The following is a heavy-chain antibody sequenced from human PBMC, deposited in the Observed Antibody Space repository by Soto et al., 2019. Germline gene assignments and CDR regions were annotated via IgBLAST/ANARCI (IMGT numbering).Heavy chain of an antibody. J-gene: IGHJ4*02. CDR2: IYHSGST. V-gene: IGHV4-30-2*02. CDR1: GGSISSGDYS. D-gene: IGHD3-10*01. Sequence: SETLSLTCAVSGGSISSGDYSWSWIRQPPGKGLEWIGYIYHSGSTYYNPSLKSRVTISIDRSKNQFSLKLSSVTAADTAVYYCARRIRGVLDYWGQGTLVTVSS. CDR3: ARRIRGVLDY.